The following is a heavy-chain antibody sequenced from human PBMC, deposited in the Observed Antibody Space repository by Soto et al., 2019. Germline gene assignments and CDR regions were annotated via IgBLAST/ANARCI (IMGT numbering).Heavy chain of an antibody. J-gene: IGHJ5*02. D-gene: IGHD2-2*02. CDR1: GGSISSGDYY. CDR2: IYYSGST. Sequence: PSETLSLTCTVSGGSISSGDYYWSWIRQPPGKGLEWIGYIYYSGSTYYNPSLKSRVTISVDTSKNQFSLKLSSVTAADTAVYYCARASGYCISTSCYMVPHNWFDPWGQGTLVTVSS. CDR3: ARASGYCISTSCYMVPHNWFDP. V-gene: IGHV4-30-4*01.